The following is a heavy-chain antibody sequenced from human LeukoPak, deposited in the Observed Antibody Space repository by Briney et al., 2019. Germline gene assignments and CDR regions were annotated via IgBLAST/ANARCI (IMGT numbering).Heavy chain of an antibody. Sequence: GGSLRLSCAGSGFTFSHYGVYWVRQAPGKGLEWVAAIWYDGSKQLYRDAVKGRFTISRDDSKNTVFLQMNSLRAEDTAVYYCAKDLGADCSSTICYNIGAFDIWGQGTMVTVSS. J-gene: IGHJ3*02. D-gene: IGHD2-2*02. CDR2: IWYDGSKQ. V-gene: IGHV3-33*03. CDR1: GFTFSHYG. CDR3: AKDLGADCSSTICYNIGAFDI.